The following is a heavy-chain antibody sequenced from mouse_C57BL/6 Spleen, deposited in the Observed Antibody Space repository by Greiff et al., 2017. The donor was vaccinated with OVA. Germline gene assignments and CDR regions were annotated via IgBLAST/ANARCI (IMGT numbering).Heavy chain of an antibody. CDR1: GFTFSSYA. CDR3: AREGGRNYFDY. Sequence: EVQLVESGGGLVKPGGSLKLSCAASGFTFSSYAMSWVRQTPEKRLEWVATISDGGSYTYYPDNVKGRFTISRDNAKNNLYLQMSHLKSEDTAMYYCAREGGRNYFDYWGQGTTLTVSS. CDR2: ISDGGSYT. J-gene: IGHJ2*01. V-gene: IGHV5-4*01.